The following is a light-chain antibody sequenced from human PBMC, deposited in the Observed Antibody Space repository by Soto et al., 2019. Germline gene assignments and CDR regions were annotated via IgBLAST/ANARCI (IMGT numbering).Light chain of an antibody. CDR3: QSYDSSLIVSKV. J-gene: IGLJ1*01. Sequence: QSVLTQPPSVSGAPGQRVTISCSGSSSNIGAGYDVQWYRQFPGTAPKLIIYANSDRPSGVPDRFSGSKSGTSASLAITGLQAEDEADYYCQSYDSSLIVSKVFGTGTRSLS. V-gene: IGLV1-40*01. CDR1: SSNIGAGYD. CDR2: ANS.